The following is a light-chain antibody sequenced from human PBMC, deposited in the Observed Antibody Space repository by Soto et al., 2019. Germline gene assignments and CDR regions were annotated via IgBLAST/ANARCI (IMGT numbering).Light chain of an antibody. J-gene: IGKJ5*01. V-gene: IGKV3-11*01. CDR1: QSVSSY. CDR2: DAS. Sequence: EIVLPQSPATLSLSPGERATLSCRASQSVSSYLAWYQQKPGQAPRLLIYDASNRATGIPARFSGSGSGTDFTLTISSREPEEFAVYYCQQRSNWPPITFGQATRLEIK. CDR3: QQRSNWPPIT.